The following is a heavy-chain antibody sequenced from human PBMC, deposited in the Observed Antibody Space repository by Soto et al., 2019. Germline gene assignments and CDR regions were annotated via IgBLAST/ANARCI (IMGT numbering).Heavy chain of an antibody. D-gene: IGHD1-1*01. J-gene: IGHJ4*02. CDR2: IYYSGST. CDR1: GGSISSGGYY. Sequence: SETLSLTCTVSGGSISSGGYYWSLILQHPGKGLEWIGYIYYSGSTYYNPSLKSRVTISVDTSKNQFSLKLSSVTAADTAVYYCAKGAEMPTIPFDYWGQGALVTVSS. V-gene: IGHV4-31*03. CDR3: AKGAEMPTIPFDY.